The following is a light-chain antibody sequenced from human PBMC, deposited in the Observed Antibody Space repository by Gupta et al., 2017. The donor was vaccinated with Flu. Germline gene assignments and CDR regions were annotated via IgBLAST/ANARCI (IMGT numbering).Light chain of an antibody. CDR1: QSVSSSY. CDR2: DAS. Sequence: EIVLTQSPATLSLSPGERATLSCGASQSVSSSYLAWYQQKPGLAPRLLMFDASSRATDIPDRFSGRGSGTDFTLTISRLEPEDFAVYYCHQYGSSPPTFGQGTKVEIK. CDR3: HQYGSSPPT. J-gene: IGKJ1*01. V-gene: IGKV3D-20*01.